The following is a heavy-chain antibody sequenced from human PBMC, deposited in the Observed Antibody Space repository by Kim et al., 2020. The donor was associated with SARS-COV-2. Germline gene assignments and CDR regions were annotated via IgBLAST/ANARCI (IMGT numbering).Heavy chain of an antibody. CDR2: ISYDGSNK. CDR3: ASERGGIDY. D-gene: IGHD3-16*01. V-gene: IGHV3-33*05. Sequence: GGSLRLSCAASGFTFSSYGMHWVRQAPGKGLEWVAVISYDGSNKYYADSVKGRFTISRDNSKNTLYLQMNSLRAEDTAVYYCASERGGIDYWGQGTLVTVSS. J-gene: IGHJ4*02. CDR1: GFTFSSYG.